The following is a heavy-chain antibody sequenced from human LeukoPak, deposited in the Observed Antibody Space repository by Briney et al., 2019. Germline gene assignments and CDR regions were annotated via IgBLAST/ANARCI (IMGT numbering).Heavy chain of an antibody. Sequence: GGSLRLSCAASGFTFSSYEMNWVRQAPGKGLEWISYVGISSGNTEYADSVKGRFTISGDKAKNSLYLQMNSLRVEDTAVYYCARDTKYAFDNWGQGTLVTVSS. D-gene: IGHD2-2*01. J-gene: IGHJ4*02. CDR2: VGISSGNT. CDR1: GFTFSSYE. V-gene: IGHV3-48*03. CDR3: ARDTKYAFDN.